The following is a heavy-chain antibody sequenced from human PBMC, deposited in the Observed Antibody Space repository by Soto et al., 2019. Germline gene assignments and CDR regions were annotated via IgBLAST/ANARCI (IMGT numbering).Heavy chain of an antibody. CDR1: GYTFGSYG. CDR3: ARDRVVVPGWFDP. J-gene: IGHJ5*02. V-gene: IGHV1-18*01. CDR2: ISAYNGNT. D-gene: IGHD3-3*01. Sequence: QVQLVQSGAEVKKPGASVKVSCKASGYTFGSYGMTWVRQAPGQGLEWMGWISAYNGNTDYAQKFQGRVTLATDTSTDTAYMELRSLRSGDTAVYYCARDRVVVPGWFDPWAREPWSPSPQ.